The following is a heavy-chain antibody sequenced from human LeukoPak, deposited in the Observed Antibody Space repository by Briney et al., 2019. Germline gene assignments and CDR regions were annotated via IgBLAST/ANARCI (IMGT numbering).Heavy chain of an antibody. J-gene: IGHJ4*02. D-gene: IGHD5-18*01. V-gene: IGHV1-69*04. CDR2: IIPILGIA. CDR3: ASGYSYGYPFDY. Sequence: GASVKVSCKASGGTFSSYAISWVRQAPGQGLEWMGRIIPILGIANYAQKFQGRVTITADKSTSTAYMELSSLRSEDTAVYYCASGYSYGYPFDYWGQGTLVTVSS. CDR1: GGTFSSYA.